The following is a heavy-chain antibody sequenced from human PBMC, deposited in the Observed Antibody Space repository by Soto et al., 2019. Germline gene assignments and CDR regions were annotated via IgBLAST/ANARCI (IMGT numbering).Heavy chain of an antibody. J-gene: IGHJ5*02. Sequence: SETLSLTCGDHGGGFPGKHWTWVRLPTGTGLEGIGEINHSGSTNFNPSLKSRVTISVDTSKNQFSLKLSSVTAADTAVYYCARGVFGSGRYFPRFSIWFHPWGQGTRVSGS. D-gene: IGHD3-10*01. CDR3: ARGVFGSGRYFPRFSIWFHP. CDR2: INHSGST. CDR1: GGGFPGKH. V-gene: IGHV4-34*01.